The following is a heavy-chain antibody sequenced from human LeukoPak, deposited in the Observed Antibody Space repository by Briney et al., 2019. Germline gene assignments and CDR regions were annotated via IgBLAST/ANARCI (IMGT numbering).Heavy chain of an antibody. D-gene: IGHD6-13*01. V-gene: IGHV1-2*02. CDR1: GYTFTGYY. J-gene: IGHJ5*02. CDR2: INPNSGGT. CDR3: ARDYSSSWKNWFDP. Sequence: ASVKVSCKASGYTFTGYYMHWVRQAPGQGLEWMGLINPNSGGTNYAQKFQGRVTMTRDTSISTAYMELSRLRSDDTAVYYCARDYSSSWKNWFDPWGQGTLVTVSS.